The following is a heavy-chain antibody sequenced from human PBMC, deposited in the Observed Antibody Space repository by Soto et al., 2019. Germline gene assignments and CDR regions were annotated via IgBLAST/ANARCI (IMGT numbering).Heavy chain of an antibody. CDR3: AKDSYNHFSPGHYY. CDR2: INAGGGNT. Sequence: GGSLRLSCVASRCSFNTFAMSWVRQAPGKGLEWVSSINAGGGNTYYADSVKGRFTVSRDNSKNTLHLQMDTLRAQATAIYSCAKDSYNHFSPGHYY. J-gene: IGHJ6*01. V-gene: IGHV3-23*01. D-gene: IGHD3-10*01. CDR1: RCSFNTFA.